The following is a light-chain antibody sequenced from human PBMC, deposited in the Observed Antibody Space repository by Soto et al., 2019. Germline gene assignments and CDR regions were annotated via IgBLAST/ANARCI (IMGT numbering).Light chain of an antibody. CDR3: QTWGTGIPV. J-gene: IGLJ7*01. Sequence: QPVLTQSPSASASLGASVKLTCTLSSGHSTYGIAWHQQQPGKGPRFLMKIDSDGSHYKEDGIPDRFSASSSGAERGLTISSLQSEDEADYYCQTWGTGIPVFGGGTQLTVL. CDR1: SGHSTYG. V-gene: IGLV4-69*01. CDR2: IDSDGSH.